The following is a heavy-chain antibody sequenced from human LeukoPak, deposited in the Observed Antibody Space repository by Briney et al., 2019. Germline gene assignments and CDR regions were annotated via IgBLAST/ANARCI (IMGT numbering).Heavy chain of an antibody. Sequence: PGGSLRLSCAASGFTFSSYAMSWVRQAPGKRLEWVSAISGSGGSTYYADSVKGRFTISRDNSKNTLYLQMNSLRAEDTAVYYCAKYYDSSGYSYYFDYWGQGTLVTVSS. D-gene: IGHD3-22*01. CDR1: GFTFSSYA. V-gene: IGHV3-23*01. CDR3: AKYYDSSGYSYYFDY. CDR2: ISGSGGST. J-gene: IGHJ4*02.